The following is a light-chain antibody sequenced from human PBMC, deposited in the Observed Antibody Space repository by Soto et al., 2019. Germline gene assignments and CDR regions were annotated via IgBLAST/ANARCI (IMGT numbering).Light chain of an antibody. CDR3: QQSYSTPFT. CDR1: QSISNY. Sequence: DIQMTQSPSSLSASVGDSVTITCRASQSISNYLNWYQQKPRKAPKLLVYAASSLQSGVPSRFSGSGSGTDFTLTISTLQPEDFATYYCQQSYSTPFTFGPGTKVDIK. J-gene: IGKJ3*01. CDR2: AAS. V-gene: IGKV1-39*01.